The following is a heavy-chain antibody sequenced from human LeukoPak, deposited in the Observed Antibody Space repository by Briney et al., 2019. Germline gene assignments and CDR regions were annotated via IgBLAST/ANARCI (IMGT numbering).Heavy chain of an antibody. V-gene: IGHV4-4*02. CDR1: GFTFSSYE. CDR2: VHLDGRI. CDR3: AREGGFYRPLDY. D-gene: IGHD3-3*01. J-gene: IGHJ4*02. Sequence: GSLRLSCAASGFTFSSYEMDWVRQPPGKGLEWIGEVHLDGRINYNPSLESRLTMSVDVSENQVSLKLTSVTAADTAVYYCAREGGFYRPLDYSGQGTLVTVSS.